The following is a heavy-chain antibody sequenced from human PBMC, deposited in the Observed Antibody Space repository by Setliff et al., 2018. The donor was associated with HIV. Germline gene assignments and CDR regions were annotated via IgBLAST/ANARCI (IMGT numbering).Heavy chain of an antibody. CDR1: GYTFTNYY. J-gene: IGHJ6*03. Sequence: ASVKVSCKASGYTFTNYYIHWVRQAPGQGLEWMGIINPSGGSTTYAQKFQGRVTMTRDTSTSTVYMELSSLRSEDTAVYYCARDAFDYTAYYYSYMDVWGKGTTVTGLL. CDR3: ARDAFDYTAYYYSYMDV. V-gene: IGHV1-46*01. D-gene: IGHD4-4*01. CDR2: INPSGGST.